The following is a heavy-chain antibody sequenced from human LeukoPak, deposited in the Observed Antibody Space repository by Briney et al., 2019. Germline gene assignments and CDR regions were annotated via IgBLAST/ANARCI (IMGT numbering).Heavy chain of an antibody. CDR1: GGSISSSTYY. D-gene: IGHD6-19*01. J-gene: IGHJ5*02. V-gene: IGHV4-39*01. Sequence: SETLSLTCSVSGGSISSSTYYWGWLRQPPGTGLGWIGSIYYSGKTYYNPSLKSRVTISVDTSKNQFSLKLSSVTAADTTVYYCARQRRYSSGWFDWFDPWGQGTLVTVSS. CDR3: ARQRRYSSGWFDWFDP. CDR2: IYYSGKT.